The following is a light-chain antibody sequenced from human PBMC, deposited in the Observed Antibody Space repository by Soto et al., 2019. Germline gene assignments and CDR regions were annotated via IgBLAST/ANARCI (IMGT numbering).Light chain of an antibody. Sequence: QSALTQPASVSGSHGHSITISCTGTSSDVGGYNYVSWYQQHPGKAPKLMIYDVSNRPSGVSNRFSGSKSGNTASLTISGLQAEDEADYYCSSYTSSSTSVVFGGGTKLTVL. CDR1: SSDVGGYNY. V-gene: IGLV2-14*01. J-gene: IGLJ2*01. CDR2: DVS. CDR3: SSYTSSSTSVV.